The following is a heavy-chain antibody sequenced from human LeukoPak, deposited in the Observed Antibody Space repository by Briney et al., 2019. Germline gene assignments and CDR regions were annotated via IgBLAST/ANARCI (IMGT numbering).Heavy chain of an antibody. Sequence: GGSLRLSCAASGFTFSSYSMNWVRQAPGKGLEWVSAISSSSSYIYYADSIKGRFTISRDNAENSLYLQMNSLRAVDTAVYFCARGEEKATITALDSWGQGTLVTVSS. V-gene: IGHV3-21*01. CDR2: ISSSSSYI. CDR1: GFTFSSYS. J-gene: IGHJ4*02. D-gene: IGHD5-24*01. CDR3: ARGEEKATITALDS.